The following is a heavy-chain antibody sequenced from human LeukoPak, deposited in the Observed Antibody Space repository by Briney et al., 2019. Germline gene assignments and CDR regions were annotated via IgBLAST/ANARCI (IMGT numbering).Heavy chain of an antibody. D-gene: IGHD6-13*01. CDR1: GYTFTSYD. CDR3: ARGMYSSSWYNWFDP. Sequence: ASVKVSCKASGYTFTSYDINWVRQATGQGLEWMGWMNPNSGNAGYAQKFQGRVTMTRNTSISTAYMELSSLRSEDTAVYYCARGMYSSSWYNWFDPWCQGTLVTVSS. J-gene: IGHJ5*02. CDR2: MNPNSGNA. V-gene: IGHV1-8*01.